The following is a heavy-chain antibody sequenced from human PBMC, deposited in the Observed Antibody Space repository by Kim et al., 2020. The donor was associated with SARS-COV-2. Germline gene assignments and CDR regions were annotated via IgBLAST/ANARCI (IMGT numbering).Heavy chain of an antibody. CDR3: ARDLPYYGMDV. V-gene: IGHV3-53*01. J-gene: IGHJ6*02. CDR2: IYGGGST. CDR1: GFTVSSNY. Sequence: GGSLRLSCAASGFTVSSNYMSWVRQAPGKGLEWVSVIYGGGSTYYADSVKGRFTISRDNSKNTLYLQMNSLRAEDTAVYYCARDLPYYGMDVWGQGTTVTVSS.